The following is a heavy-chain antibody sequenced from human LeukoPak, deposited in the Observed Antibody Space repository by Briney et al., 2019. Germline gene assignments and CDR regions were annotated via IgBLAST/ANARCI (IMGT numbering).Heavy chain of an antibody. CDR2: IYHSGST. V-gene: IGHV4-59*01. Sequence: PSETLSLTCTVSGGSIIGYYWNWIRQPPGKGLDWIGYIYHSGSTNYNPSLKSRVTISVDTSKTQISLKLRAVTAADTAVYYCARSRVWSDYWGYFDYWGQGITVTVSS. CDR1: GGSIIGYY. D-gene: IGHD3-3*01. CDR3: ARSRVWSDYWGYFDY. J-gene: IGHJ4*02.